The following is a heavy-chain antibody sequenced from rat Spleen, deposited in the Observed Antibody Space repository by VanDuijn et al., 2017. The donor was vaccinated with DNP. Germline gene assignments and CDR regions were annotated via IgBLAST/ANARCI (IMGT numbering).Heavy chain of an antibody. Sequence: EVQLVESGGGLVQPGRSLKLSCAASGFIFSDFYMAWVRQAPKKGLEWVASINYAGSNTYYGDSVKGRFTISRDNAKSTLYLQMDSLRSEDTATYYCATFEGRDAWGRGTSVTVSS. CDR3: ATFEGRDA. D-gene: IGHD1-11*01. CDR2: INYAGSNT. J-gene: IGHJ4*01. V-gene: IGHV5-22*01. CDR1: GFIFSDFY.